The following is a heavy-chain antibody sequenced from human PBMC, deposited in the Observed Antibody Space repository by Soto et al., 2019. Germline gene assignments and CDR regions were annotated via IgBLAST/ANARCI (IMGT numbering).Heavy chain of an antibody. D-gene: IGHD6-19*01. CDR1: GFTFSSCD. CDR2: ISKDGGKK. CDR3: AREWGEWLARVVDV. V-gene: IGHV3-30*03. J-gene: IGHJ6*02. Sequence: QVQLVESGGGVVQPGRSLSLSCAASGFTFSSCDMHWVRQAPGKGLEWVAVISKDGGKKIYADSVKGRFNISRDNSKNTLYLQMKGLAAEDAAVYYGAREWGEWLARVVDVWGQGTTVTVSS.